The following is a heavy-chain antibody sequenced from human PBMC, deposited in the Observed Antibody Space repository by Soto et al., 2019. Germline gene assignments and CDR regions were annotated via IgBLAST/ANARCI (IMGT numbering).Heavy chain of an antibody. J-gene: IGHJ4*02. Sequence: QLQLQESGSGLVKPSQTLSLTCAVSGGSISSGGYSWSWIRQPPGKGLEWIGYIYHSGSTYYNPSVKSRATISVDRAKNQSSLKLSSATAADKAVYYCAAGGGLPRYYWGQGTLVTVSS. CDR2: IYHSGST. CDR1: GGSISSGGYS. V-gene: IGHV4-30-2*01. D-gene: IGHD5-12*01. CDR3: AAGGGLPRYY.